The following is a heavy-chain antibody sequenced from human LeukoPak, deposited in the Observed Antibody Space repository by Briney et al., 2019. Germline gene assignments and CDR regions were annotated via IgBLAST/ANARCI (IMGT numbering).Heavy chain of an antibody. CDR1: GGSFSGYY. D-gene: IGHD3-10*01. CDR2: INHSGST. CDR3: ARRYYGSGSYYRDAFDI. J-gene: IGHJ3*02. V-gene: IGHV4-34*01. Sequence: PSETLSLTCAVYGGSFSGYYWSWIRQPPGKGLEWIGEINHSGSTNYNPSLKSRVTISVDTSKNQFSLKLSSVTAADTAMYYCARRYYGSGSYYRDAFDIWGQGTMVTVSS.